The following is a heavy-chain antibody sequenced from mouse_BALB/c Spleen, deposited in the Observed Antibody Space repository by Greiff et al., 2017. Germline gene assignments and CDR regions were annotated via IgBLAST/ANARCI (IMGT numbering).Heavy chain of an antibody. V-gene: IGHV3-8*02. J-gene: IGHJ2*01. CDR1: GDSITSGY. CDR3: ARPYYGSEGYFDY. Sequence: EVKLVESGPSLVKPSQTLSLTCSVTGDSITSGYWNWIRKFPGNKLEYMGYISYSGSTYYNPSLKSRISITRDTSKNQYYLQLNSVTTEDTATYYCARPYYGSEGYFDYWGQGTTLTVSS. D-gene: IGHD1-1*01. CDR2: ISYSGST.